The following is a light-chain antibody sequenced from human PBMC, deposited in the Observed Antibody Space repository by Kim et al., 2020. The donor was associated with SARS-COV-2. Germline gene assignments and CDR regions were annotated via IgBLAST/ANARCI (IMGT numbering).Light chain of an antibody. Sequence: ASVGARVTITCRASQSISSYLNWYQQKPGKAPKLLIYAASSLQSGVPSRFSGSGSGTDFTLTISSLQPEDFATYYCQQSYSTLRTFGQGTKVDIK. CDR1: QSISSY. CDR3: QQSYSTLRT. J-gene: IGKJ1*01. V-gene: IGKV1-39*01. CDR2: AAS.